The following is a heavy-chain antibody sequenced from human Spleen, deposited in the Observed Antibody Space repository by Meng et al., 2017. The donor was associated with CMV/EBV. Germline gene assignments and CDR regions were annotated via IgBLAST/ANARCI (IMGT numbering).Heavy chain of an antibody. Sequence: SETLSLTCTVSGYSISSGYYWGWIRQPPGKGLEWIGSIYFLGSSYYNPSLKSRVTISVDTSKNQFSLKLSSVTAADTAVYYCARDPRVNGMDVWGQGTTVTVSS. CDR3: ARDPRVNGMDV. CDR1: GYSISSGYY. CDR2: IYFLGSS. D-gene: IGHD3-10*01. J-gene: IGHJ6*02. V-gene: IGHV4-38-2*02.